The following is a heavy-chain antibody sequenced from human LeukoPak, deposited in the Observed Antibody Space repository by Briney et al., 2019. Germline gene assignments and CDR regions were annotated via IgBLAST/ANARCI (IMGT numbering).Heavy chain of an antibody. D-gene: IGHD6-13*01. V-gene: IGHV3-30-3*01. J-gene: IGHJ4*02. CDR1: GFTFSSYA. CDR3: ARSHRQNHPGYSSSWYEGNY. Sequence: GGSLRLSCAASGFTFSSYAMHWVRQAPGKGLEWVAVISYDGSNKYYADSVKGRFTISRDNSKNTLYLQMNSLRAEDTAVYYCARSHRQNHPGYSSSWYEGNYWGQGTLVTVSS. CDR2: ISYDGSNK.